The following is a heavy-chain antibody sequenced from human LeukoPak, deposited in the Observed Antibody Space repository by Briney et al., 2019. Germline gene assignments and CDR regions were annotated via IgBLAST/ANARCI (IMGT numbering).Heavy chain of an antibody. J-gene: IGHJ4*02. CDR3: ATVKLYSSSWFPTDSFDY. Sequence: GASVKVSCKVSGYTLTELSMHWVRQAPGKGLEWMGGFDPEDGETIYAQKFQGRVTMTEDTSTDTAYMELSSLRSEDTAVYYCATVKLYSSSWFPTDSFDYWGQGTLVTVSS. V-gene: IGHV1-24*01. CDR1: GYTLTELS. D-gene: IGHD6-13*01. CDR2: FDPEDGET.